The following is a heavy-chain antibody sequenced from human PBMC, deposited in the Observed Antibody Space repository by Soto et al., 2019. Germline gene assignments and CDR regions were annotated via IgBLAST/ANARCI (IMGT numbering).Heavy chain of an antibody. D-gene: IGHD1-7*01. CDR3: ARAEPGTTFSTRYYYRMDV. J-gene: IGHJ6*02. Sequence: GVSLRLSCSSSGFTFSRDSMNCVLQSPGNGVDWVSSISSSSIYIYYADSVKFLFTISIDNAKNPLYLQMNSLRAEDTAVYYCARAEPGTTFSTRYYYRMDVWGQGTPVTVS. CDR1: GFTFSRDS. V-gene: IGHV3-21*01. CDR2: ISSSSIYI.